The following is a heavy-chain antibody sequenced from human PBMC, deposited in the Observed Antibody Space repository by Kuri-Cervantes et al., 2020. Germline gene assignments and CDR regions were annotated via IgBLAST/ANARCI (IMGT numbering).Heavy chain of an antibody. D-gene: IGHD2-15*01. Sequence: SETLSLTCAVYGGSSSGYYWSWIRQPPGKGLEWIGEINHSGSTNYNPSLKSRVTISVDTSKNQFSLKLSSVTAADTAVYYCARELGGGSFGIWGQGTLVTVSS. CDR2: INHSGST. V-gene: IGHV4-34*01. J-gene: IGHJ4*02. CDR1: GGSSSGYY. CDR3: ARELGGGSFGI.